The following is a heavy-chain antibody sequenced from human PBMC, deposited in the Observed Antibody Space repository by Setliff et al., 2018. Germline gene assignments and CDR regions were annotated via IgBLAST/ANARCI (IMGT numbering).Heavy chain of an antibody. CDR1: GGSFSDYY. V-gene: IGHV4-34*01. D-gene: IGHD3-3*01. CDR3: ARERTIFGILVISGWFDS. Sequence: SETLSLTCTVYGGSFSDYYWGWIRQPPGKGLEWIAEIKHSGSTNYNPSLKSRVTISVDTSKTQFSLKLSSVTAADTAMYYCARERTIFGILVISGWFDSWGQGTVVTVSS. CDR2: IKHSGST. J-gene: IGHJ5*01.